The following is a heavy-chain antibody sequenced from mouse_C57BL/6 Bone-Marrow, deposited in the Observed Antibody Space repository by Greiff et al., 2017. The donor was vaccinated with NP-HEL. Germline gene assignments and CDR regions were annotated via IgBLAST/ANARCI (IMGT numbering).Heavy chain of an antibody. J-gene: IGHJ3*01. CDR1: GYTFTSYW. V-gene: IGHV1-69*01. D-gene: IGHD2-10*01. Sequence: QVQLKQPGAELVMPGASVKLSCKASGYTFTSYWMHWVKQRPGQGLEWIGEIDPSDSYTNYNQKFKGKSTLTVDKSSSTAYMQLSSLTSEDSAVFYCAIPGLLWVAYWGQGTLVTVSA. CDR3: AIPGLLWVAY. CDR2: IDPSDSYT.